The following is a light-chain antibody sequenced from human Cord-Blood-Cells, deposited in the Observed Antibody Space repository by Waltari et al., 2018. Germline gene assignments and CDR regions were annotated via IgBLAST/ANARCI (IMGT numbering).Light chain of an antibody. CDR3: NSRDSSGNHVV. CDR2: GKN. Sequence: SPALPQDLPVPVALGNTVRTTRQEDTPRGHLLRGYQQKPGQAPVLVIYGKNNRPSGIPDRFSGSSSGNTASLTITGAQAEDEADYYCNSRDSSGNHVVFGGGTKLTVL. CDR1: TPRGHL. V-gene: IGLV3-19*01. J-gene: IGLJ2*01.